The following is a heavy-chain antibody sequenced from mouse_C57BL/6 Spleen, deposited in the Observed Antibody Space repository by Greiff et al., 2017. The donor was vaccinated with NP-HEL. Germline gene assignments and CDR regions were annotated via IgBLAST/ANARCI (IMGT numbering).Heavy chain of an antibody. CDR3: ARRGYYCNYSPYYLDY. V-gene: IGHV1-47*01. CDR1: GYTFTTYP. Sequence: VQLQQSGAELVKPGASVKMSCKASGYTFTTYPIEWMKQNHGKSLEWIGNFHPYNDDTKYNEKFKGKATLTVEKSSSTVYLELSRLTSDDSAVYYCARRGYYCNYSPYYLDYWGQGTTLTFSS. J-gene: IGHJ2*01. D-gene: IGHD2-1*01. CDR2: FHPYNDDT.